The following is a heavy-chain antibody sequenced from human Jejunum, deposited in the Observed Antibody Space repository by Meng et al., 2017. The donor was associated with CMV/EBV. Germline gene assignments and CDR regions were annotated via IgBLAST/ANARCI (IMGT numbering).Heavy chain of an antibody. CDR1: GFPLNSYG. D-gene: IGHD3-22*01. CDR3: AGDNDGSSHYSQFDY. V-gene: IGHV3-33*01. J-gene: IGHJ4*02. Sequence: SGFPLNSYGIHWVRQFPGKGLEWVAVLWYDGSRKYFADSVQGRFSISRDDSKNTVYLQMNSLRAEDTAVYYCAGDNDGSSHYSQFDYWGQGTLVTVSS. CDR2: LWYDGSRK.